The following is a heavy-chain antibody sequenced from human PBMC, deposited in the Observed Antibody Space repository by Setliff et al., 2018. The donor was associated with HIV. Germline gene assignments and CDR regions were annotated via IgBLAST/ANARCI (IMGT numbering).Heavy chain of an antibody. CDR1: GASMRSGGYY. V-gene: IGHV4-31*03. Sequence: SETLSLTCTVSGASMRSGGYYWSWIRQHPGKGLEWIGYIYYSENTYYNPSLKSRVTLSIDTSKNQFSPNLTSVTAADTAVYYCARVNYDSTGYYYYYYMDVWGKGTTVTVSS. CDR2: IYYSENT. J-gene: IGHJ6*03. CDR3: ARVNYDSTGYYYYYYMDV. D-gene: IGHD3-22*01.